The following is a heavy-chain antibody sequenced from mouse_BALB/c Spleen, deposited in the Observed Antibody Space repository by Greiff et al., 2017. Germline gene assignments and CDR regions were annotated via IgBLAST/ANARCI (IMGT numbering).Heavy chain of an antibody. CDR2: IWAGGST. Sequence: QVQLKQSGPGLVGPSQSLSISCTVSGFSLNSYGVHWVRQPPGKGLEWLGVIWAGGSTNYNSALMSRLSISKDNSKSQVFLKMNSLQTDDTAMYYCARDPPMDDWGQGTSVTVSS. CDR3: ARDPPMDD. CDR1: GFSLNSYG. V-gene: IGHV2-9*02. J-gene: IGHJ4*01.